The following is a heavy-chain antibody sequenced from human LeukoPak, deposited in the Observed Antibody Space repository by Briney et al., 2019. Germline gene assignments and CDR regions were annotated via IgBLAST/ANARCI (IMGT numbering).Heavy chain of an antibody. J-gene: IGHJ4*02. Sequence: PGGSLRLSCVASGFTFSSAIMNWVRQAPGKGMEWVSYIDSTSRYIYYADSVKGRFTISRDNAKKSLYLLMNSLGAEDTAVYYCARDTSGSSSTTFFDLWGQGALVTVSS. CDR3: ARDTSGSSSTTFFDL. CDR2: IDSTSRYI. V-gene: IGHV3-21*01. CDR1: GFTFSSAI. D-gene: IGHD3-10*01.